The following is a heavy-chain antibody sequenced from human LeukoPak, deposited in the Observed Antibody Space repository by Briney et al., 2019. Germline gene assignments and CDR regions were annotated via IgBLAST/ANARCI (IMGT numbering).Heavy chain of an antibody. CDR1: GGSISSSNW. V-gene: IGHV4-4*02. Sequence: TSETLSLTCAVSGGSISSSNWWSWVRQPPGQGLDWIGEIYHSGSTNYNPSLKSRVTISVDKSKNQFSLKLSSVTAADTAVYYCARDGSGSYYNTANWFDPWGQGTLVTVSS. CDR3: ARDGSGSYYNTANWFDP. D-gene: IGHD3-10*01. J-gene: IGHJ5*02. CDR2: IYHSGST.